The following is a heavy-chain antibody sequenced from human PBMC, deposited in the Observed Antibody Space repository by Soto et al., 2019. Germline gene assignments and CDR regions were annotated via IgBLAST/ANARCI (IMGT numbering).Heavy chain of an antibody. J-gene: IGHJ5*01. Sequence: GEALKISCKGSGYTFSTYWIGWVRQMAGKGLEWMGMIYHGDSTTTYSPSFQGRVTISADKSISTAYLQWSSLEASDTAIYYCISGDYTWLDXWGHGTLVTVS. CDR3: ISGDYTWLDX. D-gene: IGHD3-3*01. CDR1: GYTFSTYW. V-gene: IGHV5-51*01. CDR2: IYHGDSTT.